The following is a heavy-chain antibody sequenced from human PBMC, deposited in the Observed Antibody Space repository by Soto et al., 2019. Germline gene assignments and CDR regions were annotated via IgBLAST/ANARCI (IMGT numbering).Heavy chain of an antibody. CDR1: GYTFTSYG. V-gene: IGHV1-18*01. CDR3: ARAAWIFGVVIDYLPDY. D-gene: IGHD3-3*01. Sequence: QVQLVQSGAEVKKPGASVKVSCKASGYTFTSYGISWVRQAPGQGLEWMGWISAYNGNTKYAQKLQGIVTMTTDTSTSTAYVELMSLRADDTAVYYCARAAWIFGVVIDYLPDYWGQGTLVTVSS. CDR2: ISAYNGNT. J-gene: IGHJ4*02.